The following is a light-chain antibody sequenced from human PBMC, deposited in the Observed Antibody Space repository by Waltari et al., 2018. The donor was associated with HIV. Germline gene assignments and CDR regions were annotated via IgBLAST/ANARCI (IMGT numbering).Light chain of an antibody. CDR2: EVS. Sequence: SALPHPPPASRSPGQSVPLSRSRTRSYVGGYDHVSWYQQHPGKAPKLMIYEVSKRPSGVPDRFSGSKSGNTASLTVSGLQAEDEADYYCSSHAGSNNYVFGTGTKVTVL. J-gene: IGLJ1*01. CDR1: RSYVGGYDH. V-gene: IGLV2-8*01. CDR3: SSHAGSNNYV.